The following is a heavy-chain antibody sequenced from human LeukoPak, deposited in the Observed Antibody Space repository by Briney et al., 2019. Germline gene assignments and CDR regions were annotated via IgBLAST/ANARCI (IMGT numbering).Heavy chain of an antibody. CDR3: ARARSGWSHDY. CDR1: GGSISSYY. V-gene: IGHV4-59*08. CDR2: IYYSGST. D-gene: IGHD6-19*01. J-gene: IGHJ4*02. Sequence: SETLSLTCTVSGGSISSYYWSWIRQPPGKGLEWIGYIYYSGSTNYNPSLKSRVTISVDTSKNQLSLKLSSVTAADTAVYYCARARSGWSHDYWGQGTLVTVSS.